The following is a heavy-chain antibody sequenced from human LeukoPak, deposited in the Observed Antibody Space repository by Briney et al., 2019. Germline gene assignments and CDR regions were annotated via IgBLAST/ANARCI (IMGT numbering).Heavy chain of an antibody. J-gene: IGHJ5*02. CDR3: ARDPLQDYGDYEGDWFDP. V-gene: IGHV1-18*01. D-gene: IGHD4-17*01. CDR2: ISAYNGNT. Sequence: GASVKVSCKASGYTFTTYGMNWVRQAPGQGLEWMGWISAYNGNTNYAQKLQGRVTMTTDTSTSTAYMELRSLRSDDTAVYYCARDPLQDYGDYEGDWFDPWGQGTLVTVSS. CDR1: GYTFTTYG.